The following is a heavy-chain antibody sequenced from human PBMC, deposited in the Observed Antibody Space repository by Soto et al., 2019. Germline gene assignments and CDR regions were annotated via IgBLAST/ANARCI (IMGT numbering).Heavy chain of an antibody. J-gene: IGHJ4*02. CDR1: GGSISTYY. V-gene: IGHV4-59*01. Sequence: SETLSLTCTVSGGSISTYYWNWIRQPPGKGLEWIGYIYYSGTIYNPSLKSRVTMSVDTSKNQFSLNLSSVTAADTAVYYCARDQEYYYWGQGTLVTVSS. CDR2: IYYSGT. CDR3: ARDQEYYY. D-gene: IGHD3-10*01.